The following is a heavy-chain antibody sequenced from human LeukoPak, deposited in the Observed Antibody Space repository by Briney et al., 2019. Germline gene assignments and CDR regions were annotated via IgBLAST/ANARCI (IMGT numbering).Heavy chain of an antibody. J-gene: IGHJ4*02. CDR1: GFSFDDFA. D-gene: IGHD3-9*01. CDR3: AKDMARYVDVRPDY. CDR2: ISGDGDTT. Sequence: QPGGSLRLSCAASGFSFDDFAMHWVRQAPGKGLEWVSLISGDGDTTYYAASVKGRFTISRDNSKNSLYLQMNSLRSEDTALYYCAKDMARYVDVRPDYWGQGTLVTVSS. V-gene: IGHV3-43*02.